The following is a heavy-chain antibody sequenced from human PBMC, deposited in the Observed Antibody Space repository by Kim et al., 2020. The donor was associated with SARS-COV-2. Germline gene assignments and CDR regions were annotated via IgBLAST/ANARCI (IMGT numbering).Heavy chain of an antibody. V-gene: IGHV3-23*01. D-gene: IGHD5-12*01. J-gene: IGHJ4*02. CDR3: AKRLGYRTPNFDY. Sequence: GGSLRLSCAASGFTFSGYGMSWVRQAPGKGLEWVSAISDSGADRNYANSVKGRFTISRDNSKNTLYLQMNSLRDEDTAVYYCAKRLGYRTPNFDYWGQGTLFTVSS. CDR2: ISDSGADR. CDR1: GFTFSGYG.